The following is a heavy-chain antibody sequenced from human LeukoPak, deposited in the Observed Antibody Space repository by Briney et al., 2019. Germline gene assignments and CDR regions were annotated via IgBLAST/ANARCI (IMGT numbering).Heavy chain of an antibody. V-gene: IGHV4-34*01. D-gene: IGHD5-18*01. CDR1: GGSFSGYY. CDR2: INRSGST. CDR3: ASSLVRADMVTGIDY. J-gene: IGHJ4*02. Sequence: SETLSLTCAVSGGSFSGYYWIWIRQPAGKGLEWRGEINRSGSTTYNPSLKSRVTISLDTSKNQFSLKLSSVTAADTAVYYCASSLVRADMVTGIDYWGQGTLVTVSS.